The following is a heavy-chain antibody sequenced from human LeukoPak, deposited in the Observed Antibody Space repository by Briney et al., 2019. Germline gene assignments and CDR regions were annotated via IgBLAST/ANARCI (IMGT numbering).Heavy chain of an antibody. CDR1: GFTFSSYS. D-gene: IGHD3-10*01. CDR3: AGGRDRSELYFDS. CDR2: ISSSSSYI. J-gene: IGHJ4*02. V-gene: IGHV3-21*01. Sequence: PGGSLRLSCAASGFTFSSYSMNWVRQAPGKGLEWVSSISSSSSYIYYADSVKGRFTISRDNAKNTLYLQMNSLRAEDTAVYYCAGGRDRSELYFDSWGQGTLVTVSS.